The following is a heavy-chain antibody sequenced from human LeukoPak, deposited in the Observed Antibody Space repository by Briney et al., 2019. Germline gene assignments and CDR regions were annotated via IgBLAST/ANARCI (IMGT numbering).Heavy chain of an antibody. CDR3: ARVYYYDSSGYYYGAFDI. D-gene: IGHD3-22*01. J-gene: IGHJ3*02. CDR1: GGTFIRYA. CDR2: IIPIFGTA. V-gene: IGHV1-69*13. Sequence: ASVKVSCKASGGTFIRYAISWVRQAPGQGLEWMGGIIPIFGTANYAQKFQGRVTITANESTSTAYMELSSLRSEDTAVYYCARVYYYDSSGYYYGAFDIWGQGTMVTVSS.